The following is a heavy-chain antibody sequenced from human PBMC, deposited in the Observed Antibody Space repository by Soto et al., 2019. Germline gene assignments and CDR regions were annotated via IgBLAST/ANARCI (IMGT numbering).Heavy chain of an antibody. D-gene: IGHD5-12*01. CDR2: ISYDGSNK. CDR1: GFTFSSYG. J-gene: IGHJ4*02. Sequence: GGSLRLSCAASGFTFSSYGMHWVRQAPGKGLEWVAVISYDGSNKYYADSVKGRFTISRDNSKNTLYLQMNSLRAEDTAVYYCAKDKQAHWVVATFADYWGQGTLVTVSS. V-gene: IGHV3-30*18. CDR3: AKDKQAHWVVATFADY.